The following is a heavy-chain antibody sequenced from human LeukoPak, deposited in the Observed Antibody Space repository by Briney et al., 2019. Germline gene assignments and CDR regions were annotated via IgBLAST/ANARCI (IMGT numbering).Heavy chain of an antibody. CDR3: ARHVGPTGYYYYYMDV. V-gene: IGHV5-51*01. CDR1: GYSFTSYW. CDR2: IYPGDSDT. D-gene: IGHD4-17*01. Sequence: GESLKISCKGSGYSFTSYWIGWVRQTPGKGLEWMGIIYPGDSDTRYSPSFQGQVTISADKSISTAYLQCSSLEASDTAMYYCARHVGPTGYYYYYMDVWGKGTTVTVSS. J-gene: IGHJ6*03.